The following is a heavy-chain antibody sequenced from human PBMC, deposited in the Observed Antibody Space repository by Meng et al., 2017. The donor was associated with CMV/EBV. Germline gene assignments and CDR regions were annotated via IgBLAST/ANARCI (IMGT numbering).Heavy chain of an antibody. Sequence: GESLMISWAASGFTFSSYDRHWVRQATGKGVEWVSAIVTAGDTYYPGSVKGRFTITRENAKNSLYLQMNSLRAGDTAVYYCARARAGGSYVDYWGQGTLVTVSS. V-gene: IGHV3-13*01. CDR1: GFTFSSYD. CDR2: IVTAGDT. CDR3: ARARAGGSYVDY. D-gene: IGHD1-26*01. J-gene: IGHJ4*02.